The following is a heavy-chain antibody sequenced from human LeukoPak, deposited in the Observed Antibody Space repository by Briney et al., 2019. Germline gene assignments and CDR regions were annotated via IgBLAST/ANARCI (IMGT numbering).Heavy chain of an antibody. J-gene: IGHJ1*01. CDR1: GGTFSSYA. D-gene: IGHD6-13*01. V-gene: IGHV1-69*01. CDR3: ARGPVAAALYFQH. CDR2: IIPIFGTA. Sequence: ASVKVSCKASGGTFSSYAISWVRQAPGQGLEWMGGIIPIFGTANYAQKFQGRVTITADESTSTAYMELSSLRSEDTAVYYCARGPVAAALYFQHWGXGTLVTVSS.